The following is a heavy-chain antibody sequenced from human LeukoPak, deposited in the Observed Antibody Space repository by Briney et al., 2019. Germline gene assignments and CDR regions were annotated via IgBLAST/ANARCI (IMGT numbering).Heavy chain of an antibody. CDR1: GGSISSGSYY. CDR3: ARGGEQWLVRPYWYFDL. Sequence: SQTLSLTCTVSGGSISSGSYYWSWIRQPAGKGLEWIGRIYTSGSTNYNPSLKSRVTISVDTSKNQFSLKLSSVTAADTAVYYCARGGEQWLVRPYWYFDLWGRGTLVTVSS. J-gene: IGHJ2*01. D-gene: IGHD6-19*01. V-gene: IGHV4-61*02. CDR2: IYTSGST.